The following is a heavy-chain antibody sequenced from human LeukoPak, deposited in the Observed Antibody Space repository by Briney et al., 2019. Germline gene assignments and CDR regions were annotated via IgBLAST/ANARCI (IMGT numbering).Heavy chain of an antibody. J-gene: IGHJ4*02. CDR2: IIPIFGTA. V-gene: IGHV1-69*13. CDR1: GGTFNSYA. Sequence: SVKVSCKASGGTFNSYAITWVRQAPGQGLEWMGAIIPIFGTAQYAQKFQGRATITADASMSTAYMELTSLRSEDTAMYYCARGTSYGYSAYFDYWGQGTLVAVSS. D-gene: IGHD5-18*01. CDR3: ARGTSYGYSAYFDY.